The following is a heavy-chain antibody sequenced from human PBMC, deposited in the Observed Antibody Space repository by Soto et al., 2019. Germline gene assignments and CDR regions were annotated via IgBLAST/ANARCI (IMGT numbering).Heavy chain of an antibody. D-gene: IGHD3-9*01. Sequence: PSETLSLTCTVSGGSISGDSISSYYWSWIRQPPGKGLEWIGYIYYSGSTNYNPSLKSRVTISVDTSKNQFSLKLSSVTAADTAVYYCARGILTGYYKDWGRGILVTSPQ. CDR2: IYYSGST. CDR3: ARGILTGYYKD. CDR1: GGSISGDSISSYY. V-gene: IGHV4-61*01. J-gene: IGHJ4*02.